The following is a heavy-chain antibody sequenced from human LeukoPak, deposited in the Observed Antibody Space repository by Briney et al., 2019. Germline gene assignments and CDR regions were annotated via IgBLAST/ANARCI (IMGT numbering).Heavy chain of an antibody. D-gene: IGHD6-19*01. CDR2: INHSGST. V-gene: IGHV4-34*08. CDR1: GFTFSSYA. Sequence: GSLKLSCAASGFTFSSYAMSWVRQAPGKGLEWIGEINHSGSTNYNPSLKSRVTISVDTSKNQFSLKLSSVTAADTAVYYCAIDFYSSGWFDYWGQGTLVTVSS. CDR3: AIDFYSSGWFDY. J-gene: IGHJ4*02.